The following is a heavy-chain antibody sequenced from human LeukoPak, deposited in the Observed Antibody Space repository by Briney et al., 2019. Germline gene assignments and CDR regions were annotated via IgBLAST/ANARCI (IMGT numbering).Heavy chain of an antibody. V-gene: IGHV3-7*05. J-gene: IGHJ4*02. CDR3: ARGAHGPDN. Sequence: GGSLRLSCAASGFXFSSYWMSWVRQAPGKGLEWVANIKQDGSEKYYVDSVKGRLTISRDNAKNSLYLQMNSLRVEDTAVYFCARGAHGPDNWGQGTLVTVSS. CDR2: IKQDGSEK. CDR1: GFXFSSYW.